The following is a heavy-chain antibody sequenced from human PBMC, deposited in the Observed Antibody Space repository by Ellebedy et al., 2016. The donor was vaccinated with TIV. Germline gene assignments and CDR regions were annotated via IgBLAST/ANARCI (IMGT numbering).Heavy chain of an antibody. V-gene: IGHV1-2*02. CDR2: INPNSGGT. Sequence: ASVKVSCKAFGYIFTGYYMHWVRQAPGQGLEWMGWINPNSGGTKYAQKFQGRVTMTRDTSISTAYMELSRLRSDDTAVYYCARGGGNNWYLELDYWGQGTLVTVSS. CDR1: GYIFTGYY. CDR3: ARGGGNNWYLELDY. D-gene: IGHD6-13*01. J-gene: IGHJ4*02.